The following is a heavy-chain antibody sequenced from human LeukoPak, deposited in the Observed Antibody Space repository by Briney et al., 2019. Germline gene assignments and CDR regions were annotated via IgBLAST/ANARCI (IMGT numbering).Heavy chain of an antibody. J-gene: IGHJ6*03. CDR1: GGSISSSSYY. Sequence: PSETLSLTCTVSGGSISSSSYYWGWIRQPPGKGLEWIGSIYYSGSTYYNPSLKSRVTISVDTSKNQFSLKLSSVTAADTAVYYCARHGCHSTSSCYSPPYYYMDVWGKGTTVTVSS. D-gene: IGHD2-2*01. V-gene: IGHV4-39*01. CDR3: ARHGCHSTSSCYSPPYYYMDV. CDR2: IYYSGST.